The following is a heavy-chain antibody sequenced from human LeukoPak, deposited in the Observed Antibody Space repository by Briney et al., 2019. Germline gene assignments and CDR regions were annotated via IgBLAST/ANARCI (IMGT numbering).Heavy chain of an antibody. CDR2: ISGSGGST. Sequence: PGGSLRLSCAASGFTSSSYAMSWVRQAPGKGLEWVSAISGSGGSTYYADSVKGRFTISRDNSKNTLYLQMNSLRAEDTAVYYCAKEGPAASDSSGWYFDYWGQGTLVTVSS. D-gene: IGHD6-19*01. CDR1: GFTSSSYA. CDR3: AKEGPAASDSSGWYFDY. J-gene: IGHJ4*02. V-gene: IGHV3-23*01.